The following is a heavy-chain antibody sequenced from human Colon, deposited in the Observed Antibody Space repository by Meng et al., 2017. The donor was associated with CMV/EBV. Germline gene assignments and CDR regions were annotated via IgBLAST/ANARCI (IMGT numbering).Heavy chain of an antibody. V-gene: IGHV1-2*02. CDR2: INPNSGGT. J-gene: IGHJ1*01. CDR1: GYTFTGYY. CDR3: ATVSSGYYLYFQH. Sequence: QVQLVQVGAGVKKPGASVKVSCKASGYTFTGYYMHWVRQAPGQGLEWMGWINPNSGGTNYAQKFQGRVTMTRDTSISTAYMELSRLRSDDTAVYYCATVSSGYYLYFQHWGQGTLVTVSS. D-gene: IGHD3-22*01.